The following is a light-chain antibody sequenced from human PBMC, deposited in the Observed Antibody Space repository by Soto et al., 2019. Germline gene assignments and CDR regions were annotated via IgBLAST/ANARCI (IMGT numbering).Light chain of an antibody. CDR3: QQSFTTPS. CDR1: QTVSSY. V-gene: IGKV1-39*01. Sequence: DIQITQSPSSLSSSVLERFTITCRASQTVSSYLNWYQQKPGTVPKLLIYATSNLQSGVPSRFSGRGFGTDFTLTISSLQPEDFATYYCQQSFTTPSFGQGTRLEIK. J-gene: IGKJ5*01. CDR2: ATS.